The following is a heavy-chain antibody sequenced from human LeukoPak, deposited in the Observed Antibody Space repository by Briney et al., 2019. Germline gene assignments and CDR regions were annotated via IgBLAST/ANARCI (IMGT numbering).Heavy chain of an antibody. V-gene: IGHV1-8*03. CDR3: ARVRVVPAAMYFYYYYYMDV. CDR1: GYTFTSYD. J-gene: IGHJ6*03. Sequence: ASVKASCKASGYTFTSYDINWVRQATGQGLEWMGWMNPNSGNTGYAQKFQGRVTITRNTSISTAYMELSSLRSEDTAVYYCARVRVVPAAMYFYYYYYMDVWGKGTTVTVSS. CDR2: MNPNSGNT. D-gene: IGHD2-2*01.